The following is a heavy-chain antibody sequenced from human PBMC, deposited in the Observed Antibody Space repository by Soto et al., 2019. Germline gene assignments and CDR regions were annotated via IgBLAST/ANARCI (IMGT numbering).Heavy chain of an antibody. CDR2: IYASGRT. CDR1: GVSITPYF. D-gene: IGHD3-9*01. Sequence: QGLLQDSGPGLVKPSETLSLTCTVSGVSITPYFWSWIRQPAGEAPEWLGHIYASGRTTYNPSLKSRVTMFVSQTQVSLRLTSVTAADTAVYYCARHFDVDPSLDHYYFDLWGRGALVTVSS. V-gene: IGHV4-4*07. CDR3: ARHFDVDPSLDHYYFDL. J-gene: IGHJ2*01.